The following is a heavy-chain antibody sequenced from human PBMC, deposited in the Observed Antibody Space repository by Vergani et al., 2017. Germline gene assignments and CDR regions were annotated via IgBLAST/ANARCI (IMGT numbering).Heavy chain of an antibody. CDR1: GGSISSSSYY. J-gene: IGHJ6*03. CDR3: ARIEDSYGYYYYYMDV. D-gene: IGHD5-18*01. CDR2: IYYSGST. Sequence: QLQLQESGPGLVKPSETLSLTCTVSGGSISSSSYYWGWIRQPPGKGLEGIGSIYYSGSTYYNPSLKSRVTISVDTSKNQFSRTLSSVTAADTAVYYCARIEDSYGYYYYYMDVWGKGTTVTVSS. V-gene: IGHV4-39*01.